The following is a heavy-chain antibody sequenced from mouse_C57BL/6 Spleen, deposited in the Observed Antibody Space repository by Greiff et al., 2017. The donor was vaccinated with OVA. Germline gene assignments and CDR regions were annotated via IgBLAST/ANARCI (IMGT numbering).Heavy chain of an antibody. CDR2: IWWDDDK. CDR3: ARPLRPNWDVEG. V-gene: IGHV8-8*01. J-gene: IGHJ1*03. Sequence: QVTLKESGPGILQPSQTLSLTCSFSGFSLSTFGMGVGWIRQPSGKGLEWLAHIWWDDDKYYNPALKSRLTISKDTSKNQVFLKIANVDTAENATDYGARPLRPNWDVEGWGTGTTVTVSS. CDR1: GFSLSTFGMG. D-gene: IGHD1-1*01.